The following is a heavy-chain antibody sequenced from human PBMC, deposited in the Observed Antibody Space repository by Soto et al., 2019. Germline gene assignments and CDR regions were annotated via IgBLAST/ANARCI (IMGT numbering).Heavy chain of an antibody. Sequence: SETLSLTCAVYGGSFSGYYWSWIRQPPGKGLEWIGQINHSGSTNYNPSLKSRVTISVDTSKNQFSLKLTSVTAADTAVYYCARGPPTFSPKKNWFDPWGQGTLVTVSS. J-gene: IGHJ5*02. CDR3: ARGPPTFSPKKNWFDP. CDR1: GGSFSGYY. CDR2: INHSGST. V-gene: IGHV4-34*01.